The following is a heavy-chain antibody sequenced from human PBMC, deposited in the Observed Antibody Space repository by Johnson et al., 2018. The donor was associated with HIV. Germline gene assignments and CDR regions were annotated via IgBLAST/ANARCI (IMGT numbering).Heavy chain of an antibody. CDR1: GFTFSNAW. J-gene: IGHJ3*02. D-gene: IGHD3-10*01. Sequence: VQLVESGGGVVQPGGSLRLSCAASGFTFSNAWMSWVRQAPGKGLEWVGRIKSKTDGGTTDYAAPVKGRFTISRDDSKNTLYLQMNSLRAEDTAVYYCASSSLAWGVDAFDIWGQGTKVTVSS. CDR2: IKSKTDGGTT. V-gene: IGHV3-15*01. CDR3: ASSSLAWGVDAFDI.